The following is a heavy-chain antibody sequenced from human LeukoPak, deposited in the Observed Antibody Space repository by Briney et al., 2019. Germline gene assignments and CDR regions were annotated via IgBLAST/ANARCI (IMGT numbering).Heavy chain of an antibody. V-gene: IGHV7-4-1*02. J-gene: IGHJ3*02. CDR1: GYTFTSYA. CDR2: INTNTGNP. CDR3: ARPDQPNDCSSTSCYPYAFDI. Sequence: GASVKVSCKASGYTFTSYAMNWVRQAPGQGLEWMGWINTNTGNPTYAQGFTGRFAFSLDTSVSTAYLQISSLKAEDTAVYYCARPDQPNDCSSTSCYPYAFDIWGQGTMVTVSS. D-gene: IGHD2-2*01.